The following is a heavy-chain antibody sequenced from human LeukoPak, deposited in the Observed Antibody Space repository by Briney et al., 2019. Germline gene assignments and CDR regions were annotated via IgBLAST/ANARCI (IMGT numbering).Heavy chain of an antibody. CDR2: IIPIFGTA. CDR1: GCTFSSYA. J-gene: IGHJ6*03. D-gene: IGHD4-23*01. CDR3: ATHYGGNQLYYYYYYMDV. Sequence: SVKVSCKASGCTFSSYAISWVRQAPGQGLEWMGGIIPIFGTANYAQKFQGRVTITTDESTSTAYMELSSLRSEDTAVYYCATHYGGNQLYYYYYYMDVWGKGTTVTVSS. V-gene: IGHV1-69*05.